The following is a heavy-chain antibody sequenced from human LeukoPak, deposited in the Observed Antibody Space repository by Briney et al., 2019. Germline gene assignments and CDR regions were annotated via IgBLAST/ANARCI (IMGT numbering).Heavy chain of an antibody. D-gene: IGHD3-16*01. V-gene: IGHV3-9*01. CDR1: GFTFSSYA. CDR3: AKDIGSWAFDI. CDR2: ISWNSGSI. Sequence: GGSLRLSCAASGFTFSSYAMHWVRQAPGKGLEWVSGISWNSGSIGYADSVKGRFTISRDNAKNSLYLQMNSLRAEDTALYYCAKDIGSWAFDIWGQGTMVTVSS. J-gene: IGHJ3*02.